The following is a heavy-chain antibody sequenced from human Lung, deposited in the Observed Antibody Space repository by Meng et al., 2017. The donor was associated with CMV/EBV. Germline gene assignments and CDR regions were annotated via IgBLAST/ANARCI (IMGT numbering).Heavy chain of an antibody. J-gene: IGHJ3*02. CDR3: AKDGGGNWWNTFHI. D-gene: IGHD2-21*01. V-gene: IGHV3-30*02. CDR2: IRNDETNK. Sequence: GESLKISCVGSGFTFSDYGMHWVRQAPGKGLEWVTFIRNDETNKYYADSVKGRFTISRDNSKNTLHLEMNSLRPEDTAVYYCAKDGGGNWWNTFHIRGQGXTVTVSS. CDR1: GFTFSDYG.